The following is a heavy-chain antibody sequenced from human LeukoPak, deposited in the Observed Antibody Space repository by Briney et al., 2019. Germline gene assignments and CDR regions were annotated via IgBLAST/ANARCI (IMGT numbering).Heavy chain of an antibody. CDR2: IYNSVST. V-gene: IGHV4-59*01. CDR1: GGSISSYY. CDR3: ARGAGRGYFYMDV. D-gene: IGHD1-26*01. Sequence: TSETLSLTCTVSGGSISSYYRSWIRQPPGKGLGWIGYIYNSVSTNYNPSLKSRVTISVDTSKNQFSLRLSSVTAADTAVYYCARGAGRGYFYMDVWGKGTTVTVSS. J-gene: IGHJ6*03.